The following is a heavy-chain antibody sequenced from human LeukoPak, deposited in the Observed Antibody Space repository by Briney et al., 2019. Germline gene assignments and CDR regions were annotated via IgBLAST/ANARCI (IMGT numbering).Heavy chain of an antibody. D-gene: IGHD3-10*01. CDR1: GGSISSSNW. J-gene: IGHJ4*02. CDR3: ASTAMVRGVYYFDY. CDR2: IYHSGST. V-gene: IGHV4-4*02. Sequence: YPSQTLSLTCAVSGGSISSSNWWSWVRQPPGKGLEWIGEIYHSGSTNYNPSLKSRVTISVDKSKNQFSLKLSSVTAADTAVYYCASTAMVRGVYYFDYWGQGTLVTVSS.